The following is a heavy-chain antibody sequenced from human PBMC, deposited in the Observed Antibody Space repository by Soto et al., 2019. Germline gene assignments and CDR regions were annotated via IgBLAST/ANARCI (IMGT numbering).Heavy chain of an antibody. CDR1: GFTFSSYS. J-gene: IGHJ6*02. V-gene: IGHV3-48*01. CDR3: VRDQADIVVGTTLYYYYGMDV. D-gene: IGHD2-15*01. CDR2: ISSTSSTI. Sequence: PGGSLRLSCAASGFTFSSYSMNWVRQAPGKGLEWVSYISSTSSTIYYADSVKGRFTISRDNAKNSLYLQMNSLRAEDTAVYYCVRDQADIVVGTTLYYYYGMDVWGQGTTVTVSS.